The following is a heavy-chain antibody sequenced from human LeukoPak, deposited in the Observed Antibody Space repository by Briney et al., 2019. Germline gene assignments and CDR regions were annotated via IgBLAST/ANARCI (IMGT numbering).Heavy chain of an antibody. D-gene: IGHD3-10*01. CDR1: GYTFTGYY. Sequence: GESLKVSCKASGYTFTGYYMHWVRQAPGQGLEWMGWINPNSGGTNYAQKFQGRVTMTRDTSISTAYMELSRLRSDDTAVYYCARDGVGESKPYYYMDVWGKGTTVTISS. V-gene: IGHV1-2*02. J-gene: IGHJ6*03. CDR2: INPNSGGT. CDR3: ARDGVGESKPYYYMDV.